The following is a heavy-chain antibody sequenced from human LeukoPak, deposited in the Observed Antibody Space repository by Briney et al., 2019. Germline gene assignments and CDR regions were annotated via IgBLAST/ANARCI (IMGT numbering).Heavy chain of an antibody. CDR2: ISAYNGNT. CDR3: AREVWYSSGWRRGHFDY. J-gene: IGHJ4*02. V-gene: IGHV1-18*01. D-gene: IGHD6-19*01. CDR1: GYTFTSYG. Sequence: ASVKVSCKASGYTFTSYGISWVRQAPGQGLEWMGWISAYNGNTNYAQKLQGRVTMTTDTSTSTAYMELRSLRSDDTAVYYCAREVWYSSGWRRGHFDYWGQGTLVTVSS.